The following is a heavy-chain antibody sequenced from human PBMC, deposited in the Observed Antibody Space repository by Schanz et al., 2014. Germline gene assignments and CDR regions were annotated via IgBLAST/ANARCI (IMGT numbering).Heavy chain of an antibody. CDR2: ISGSGAST. V-gene: IGHV3-23*01. CDR1: GVTFSSYA. Sequence: EVQLLESGGGFVQPGGSLRLSCVASGVTFSSYAMSWVRQASGKGLDWVSAISGSGASTYYADSVKGRFTISRDNSKNTLYLQMNSLRAEDTAVYYCAKDQGSYGSGSYSYFDYWGQGTLATVSS. J-gene: IGHJ4*02. CDR3: AKDQGSYGSGSYSYFDY. D-gene: IGHD3-10*01.